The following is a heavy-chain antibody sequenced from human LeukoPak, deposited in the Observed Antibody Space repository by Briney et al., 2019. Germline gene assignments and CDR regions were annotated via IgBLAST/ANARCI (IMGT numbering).Heavy chain of an antibody. CDR2: ISSNGGTT. CDR3: SWELPR. Sequence: GGSLRLSCSASGFPFSSYAMHWVGQAPGMGLEYVSAISSNGGTTYYADSVKGRFTISRDNSKNTLYLQMSSLRAEDTAVYYCSWELPRWGQGTLVTVSS. CDR1: GFPFSSYA. V-gene: IGHV3-64D*09. D-gene: IGHD1-26*01. J-gene: IGHJ4*02.